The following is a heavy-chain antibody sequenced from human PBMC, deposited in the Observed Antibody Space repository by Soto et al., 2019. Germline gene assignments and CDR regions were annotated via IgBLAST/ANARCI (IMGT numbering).Heavy chain of an antibody. Sequence: PGGSLRLSCAASGFTFSFYAMHWVRRAPGKGLEWVAVVSFDGSNKYYAESVKGRFTISRDNSKNTLYLQMNSLRAEDTAVYYCARGSTYYYDSSVTPRAGYYYGIDVWGQGTTVTVSS. CDR2: VSFDGSNK. D-gene: IGHD3-22*01. J-gene: IGHJ6*02. CDR3: ARGSTYYYDSSVTPRAGYYYGIDV. V-gene: IGHV3-30*03. CDR1: GFTFSFYA.